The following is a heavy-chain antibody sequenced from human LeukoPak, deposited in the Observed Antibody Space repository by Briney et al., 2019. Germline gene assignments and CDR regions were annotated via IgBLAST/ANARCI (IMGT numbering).Heavy chain of an antibody. V-gene: IGHV3-21*01. D-gene: IGHD5-18*01. CDR1: GFTFSSYS. Sequence: PGGSLRLSCAASGFTFSSYSMNWVRQAPGKGLEWVSSISSSSSYIYYADSVKGRFTISRDNAKSSLYLQMNSLRAEDTAVYYCAREGGDSYGPNPLDYWGQGTLVTVSS. J-gene: IGHJ4*02. CDR2: ISSSSSYI. CDR3: AREGGDSYGPNPLDY.